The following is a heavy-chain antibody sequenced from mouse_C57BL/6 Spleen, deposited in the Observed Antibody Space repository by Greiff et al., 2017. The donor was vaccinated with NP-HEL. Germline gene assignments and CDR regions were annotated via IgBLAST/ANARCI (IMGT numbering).Heavy chain of an antibody. CDR1: GYTFTSYG. D-gene: IGHD1-1*01. CDR2: IYPRSGNT. V-gene: IGHV1-81*01. J-gene: IGHJ2*01. Sequence: VKLQESGAELARPGASVKLSCKASGYTFTSYGISWVKQRTGQGLEWIGEIYPRSGNTYYNEKFKGKATLTADKSSSTAYMELRSLTSEDSAVYFCARSGSSYVGYYFDYWGQGTTLTVSS. CDR3: ARSGSSYVGYYFDY.